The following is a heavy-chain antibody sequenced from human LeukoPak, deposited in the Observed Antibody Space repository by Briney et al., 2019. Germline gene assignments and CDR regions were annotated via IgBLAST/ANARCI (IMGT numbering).Heavy chain of an antibody. V-gene: IGHV3-23*01. CDR3: AKDGSSSAKSLTTFDY. J-gene: IGHJ4*02. Sequence: GGSLRLSCAASGFTFSIYGMNWVRQAPGKGLEWVSAISGSGGSTYYADSVKGRFTISRDNSKNTLYLQMNSLRAEDTAVYYCAKDGSSSAKSLTTFDYWGQGTLVTVSS. CDR1: GFTFSIYG. D-gene: IGHD6-13*01. CDR2: ISGSGGST.